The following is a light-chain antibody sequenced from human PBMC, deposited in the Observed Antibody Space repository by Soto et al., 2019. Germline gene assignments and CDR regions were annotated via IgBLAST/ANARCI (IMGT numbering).Light chain of an antibody. J-gene: IGLJ1*01. CDR3: SSHTSTSTPPYV. CDR1: SSDVGGYDY. CDR2: DVS. Sequence: QSALTQPASVSGSPGQSITISCTGTSSDVGGYDYVSWYQHHPGKAPKLMIYDVSNRPSGVSNRFSGSKSGNTASLTISGLQAEDEADCYCSSHTSTSTPPYVFGTGTKVTVL. V-gene: IGLV2-14*03.